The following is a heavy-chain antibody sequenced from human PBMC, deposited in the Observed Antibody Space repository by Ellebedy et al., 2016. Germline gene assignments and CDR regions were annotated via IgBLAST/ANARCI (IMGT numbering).Heavy chain of an antibody. Sequence: GGSLRLSXAVSGFTFTSYSMTWVRQAPGKGLEWVATIVSSGREAYYADPLKGRFTISRDNAMNSVYLQSNSLSVEDTAVYYCTRDGSEWSRDYWGQGTLVTVSS. CDR2: IVSSGREA. V-gene: IGHV3-21*06. D-gene: IGHD3-3*01. CDR3: TRDGSEWSRDY. CDR1: GFTFTSYS. J-gene: IGHJ4*02.